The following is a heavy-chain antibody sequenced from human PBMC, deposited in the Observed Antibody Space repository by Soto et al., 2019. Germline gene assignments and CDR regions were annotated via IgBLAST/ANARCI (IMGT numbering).Heavy chain of an antibody. CDR1: GGSISSYY. CDR3: ARDKITGLFDY. V-gene: IGHV4-59*12. J-gene: IGHJ4*02. CDR2: IYDSGST. D-gene: IGHD2-8*02. Sequence: SETLSLTCTVSGGSISSYYWSWIRQPPGRGLEWLGYIYDSGSTNYNPSLKSRVTMSVDTSKNQFSLKLNSVTAADTAVYYCARDKITGLFDYWGQGTLVTVSS.